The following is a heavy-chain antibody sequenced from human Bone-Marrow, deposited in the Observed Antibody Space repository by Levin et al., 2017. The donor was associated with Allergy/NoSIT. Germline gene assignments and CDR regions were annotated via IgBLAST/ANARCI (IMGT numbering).Heavy chain of an antibody. V-gene: IGHV3-15*07. D-gene: IGHD2-8*01. CDR1: GFTLNNAW. CDR3: STVRYCTSGVCYARYYYYYGMDV. CDR2: FKGKTDGGTT. Sequence: GGSLRLSCAVSGFTLNNAWINWVRQAPGKGLEWVGRFKGKTDGGTTDYAAPVKGRFTISRDDSKNMLYLQMNSLKTEDTAVYYCSTVRYCTSGVCYARYYYYYGMDVWGQGTTVTGSS. J-gene: IGHJ6*02.